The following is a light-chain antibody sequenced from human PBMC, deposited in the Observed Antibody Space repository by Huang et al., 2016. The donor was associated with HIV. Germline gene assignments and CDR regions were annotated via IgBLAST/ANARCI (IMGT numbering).Light chain of an antibody. J-gene: IGKJ4*01. CDR3: MQGIHLSSP. V-gene: IGKV2-29*02. Sequence: NQTPLSLSVTPGQPACISCKSSQSLLHRDGKTYLYWYVQKVGHSPQRLMYEVSNRFSGGPDRFSGSGSWTSFTLMISRVEADDAGVYYCMQGIHLSSPFGGGTKIEI. CDR1: QSLLHRDGKTY. CDR2: EVS.